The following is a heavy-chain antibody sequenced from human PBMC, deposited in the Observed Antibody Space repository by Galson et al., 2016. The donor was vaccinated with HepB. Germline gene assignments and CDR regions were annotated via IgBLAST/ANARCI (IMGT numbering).Heavy chain of an antibody. J-gene: IGHJ5*02. CDR2: IYYTGNI. CDR3: VRARTGGELDP. D-gene: IGHD2-8*02. CDR1: GYSITSDY. V-gene: IGHV4-59*01. Sequence: SETLSLTCTVSGYSITSDYWSWVRQPPGKGLEWIGYIYYTGNINYNPSLKSPVTISVDTSKNQFSLKLTSVTAADTAVYYCVRARTGGELDPWGQGTLVTVSS.